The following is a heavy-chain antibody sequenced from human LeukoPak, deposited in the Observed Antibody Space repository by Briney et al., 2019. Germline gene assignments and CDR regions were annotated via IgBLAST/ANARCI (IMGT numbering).Heavy chain of an antibody. CDR2: INWNGRNT. D-gene: IGHD6-13*01. CDR3: ARAAYSSTWYSRYFDL. Sequence: GGSLRLSCATSGLTFDDYGMTWVRQAPGKGLEWVSGINWNGRNTDYADSVKGRFTISRENAKNSLYLQMNSLRAGDTAVYYCARAAYSSTWYSRYFDLWGRGTLVTVSS. J-gene: IGHJ2*01. CDR1: GLTFDDYG. V-gene: IGHV3-20*04.